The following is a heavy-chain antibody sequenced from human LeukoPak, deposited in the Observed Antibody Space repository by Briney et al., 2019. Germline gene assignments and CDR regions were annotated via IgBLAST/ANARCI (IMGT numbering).Heavy chain of an antibody. J-gene: IGHJ4*02. CDR2: IYYTGTS. CDR1: GGSISSSSHH. CDR3: SREHESASDY. Sequence: PSETLSLTCTVSGGSISSSSHHWAWIRQPPGKGLEWIASIYYTGTSYYNPSLKSRLTISVDSSRDQFSLRLSSVTAADTGVYYCSREHESASDYWGQGILVTVSS. V-gene: IGHV4-39*02.